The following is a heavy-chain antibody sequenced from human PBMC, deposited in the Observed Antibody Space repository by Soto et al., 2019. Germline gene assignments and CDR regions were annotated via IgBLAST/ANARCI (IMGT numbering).Heavy chain of an antibody. V-gene: IGHV1-2*02. CDR1: GYTFSDYH. CDR3: AKSEDDSSAYVGYFDY. Sequence: ASVKVSCKAGGYTFSDYHIQWVRQAPGQGLEYMGWISPKSGGAAYAQKFRGRVTMTRDTSVNLAYLQINSLRGEDTAVYYCAKSEDDSSAYVGYFDYWGQGTMVTVSS. D-gene: IGHD3-22*01. J-gene: IGHJ4*02. CDR2: ISPKSGGA.